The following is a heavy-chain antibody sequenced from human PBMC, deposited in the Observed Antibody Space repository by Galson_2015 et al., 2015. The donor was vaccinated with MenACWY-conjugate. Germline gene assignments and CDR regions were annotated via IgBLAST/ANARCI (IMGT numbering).Heavy chain of an antibody. CDR3: AKTRGASFYFDS. V-gene: IGHV3-74*01. J-gene: IGHJ4*02. D-gene: IGHD1-26*01. CDR1: GFIFNTYW. Sequence: SLRLSCAASGFIFNTYWMHWVRQAPGKGLVWVSCINPGGSSTTYADSVKDRFTISRDNAKNTLYLQMNSLRPEDTAVFYCAKTRGASFYFDSWGQGTLVTVSP. CDR2: INPGGSST.